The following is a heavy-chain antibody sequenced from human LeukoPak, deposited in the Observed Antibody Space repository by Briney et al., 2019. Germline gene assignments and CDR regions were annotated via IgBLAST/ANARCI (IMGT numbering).Heavy chain of an antibody. D-gene: IGHD4-17*01. V-gene: IGHV3-21*01. CDR1: GFTFSSYS. CDR3: AKDQGDYGDYGDAFDI. CDR2: ITSSSSYI. J-gene: IGHJ3*02. Sequence: GGSLRLSCAASGFTFSSYSMNWVRQAPGKGLEWVSSITSSSSYIYYADSVKGRFTISRDNAKNSLYLQMNSLRAEDTAVYYCAKDQGDYGDYGDAFDIWGQGTMVTVSS.